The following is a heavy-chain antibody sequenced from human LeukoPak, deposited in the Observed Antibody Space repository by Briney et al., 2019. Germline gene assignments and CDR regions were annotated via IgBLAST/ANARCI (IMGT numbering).Heavy chain of an antibody. Sequence: KLSESLSLTCTVSGGSISSSSYYWGWIRQPPGKGLEWIGSIYYSGSTYYNPSLKSRVTISVDTSKNQFSLKLSSVTAADTAVYYCARRPLYEYGWYFDYWGHGTLVTVSS. J-gene: IGHJ4*01. V-gene: IGHV4-39*01. CDR3: ARRPLYEYGWYFDY. CDR1: GGSISSSSYY. CDR2: IYYSGST. D-gene: IGHD2-8*02.